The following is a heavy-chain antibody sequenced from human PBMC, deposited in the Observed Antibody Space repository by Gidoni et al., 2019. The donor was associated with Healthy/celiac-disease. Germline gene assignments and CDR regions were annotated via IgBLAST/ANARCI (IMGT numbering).Heavy chain of an antibody. CDR1: GFSLSNARMG. J-gene: IGHJ6*03. D-gene: IGHD2-2*01. CDR3: ARILGYCSSTSCYYYYYYYMDV. CDR2: IFSNDEK. Sequence: QVTLKESGPVLVKPTETLTLTCTVSGFSLSNARMGVSWIRQPPGKALEWLAHIFSNDEKSYSTSLKSRLTISKDTSKSQVVLTMTNMDPVDTATYYCARILGYCSSTSCYYYYYYYMDVWGKGTTVTVSS. V-gene: IGHV2-26*01.